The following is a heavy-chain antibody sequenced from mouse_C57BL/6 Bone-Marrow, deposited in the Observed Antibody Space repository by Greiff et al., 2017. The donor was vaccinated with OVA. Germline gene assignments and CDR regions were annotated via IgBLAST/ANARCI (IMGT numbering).Heavy chain of an antibody. D-gene: IGHD2-14*01. J-gene: IGHJ4*01. Sequence: QVQLQQSGAELVRPGTSVKVSCKASGYPFTNYLIEWVKQRPGQGLEWIGVINPGSGGTNYNEKFKGKATLTADKSSSTAYMQLSSLTSEDSAVYFCARGRYYRRAMDYWGQGTSVTVSS. CDR3: ARGRYYRRAMDY. V-gene: IGHV1-54*01. CDR1: GYPFTNYL. CDR2: INPGSGGT.